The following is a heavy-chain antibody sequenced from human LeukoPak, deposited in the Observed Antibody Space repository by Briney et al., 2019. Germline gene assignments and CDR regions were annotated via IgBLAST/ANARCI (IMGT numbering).Heavy chain of an antibody. D-gene: IGHD3-10*01. Sequence: ASVKVSCKASGYTFTSYYIHWVRQAPGEGLEWLGWINANTGVTHYAQRFQGRVTMTRVTSISTAYMEVRLTSDDTAVFYCARGTYNWFDSWGQGTLVTVSS. CDR1: GYTFTSYY. V-gene: IGHV1-2*02. J-gene: IGHJ5*01. CDR2: INANTGVT. CDR3: ARGTYNWFDS.